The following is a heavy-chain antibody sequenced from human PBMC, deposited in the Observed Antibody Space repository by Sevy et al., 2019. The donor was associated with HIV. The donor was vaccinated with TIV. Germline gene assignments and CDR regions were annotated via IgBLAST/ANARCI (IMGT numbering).Heavy chain of an antibody. D-gene: IGHD3-3*01. CDR1: GGSISSYY. J-gene: IGHJ6*02. CDR3: ARDQDDFCSGYLYGMDV. V-gene: IGHV4-59*01. CDR2: IYYSGST. Sequence: SETLSLTCTVSGGSISSYYWSWIRQPPGKGLEWIGYIYYSGSTNYNPSLKSRVTISVDTSKNQYSLRLSSVTAADTAVYYCARDQDDFCSGYLYGMDVWGQRTTVTNSS.